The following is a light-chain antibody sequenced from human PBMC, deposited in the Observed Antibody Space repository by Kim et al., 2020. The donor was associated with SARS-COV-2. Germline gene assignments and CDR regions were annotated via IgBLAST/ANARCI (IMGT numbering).Light chain of an antibody. CDR2: KDS. V-gene: IGLV3-27*01. J-gene: IGLJ3*02. CDR1: VLAKKY. CDR3: YSAADNNLRV. Sequence: VSPGQTARITCSGDVLAKKYARWFQQKPGQAAVLVIYKDSERPSGIPERFSGSSSGTTVTLTISGAQVEDEADYYCYSAADNNLRVFGGGTQLTVL.